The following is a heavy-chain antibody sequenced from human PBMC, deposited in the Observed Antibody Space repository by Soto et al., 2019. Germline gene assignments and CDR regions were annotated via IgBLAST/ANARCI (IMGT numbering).Heavy chain of an antibody. V-gene: IGHV3-23*04. Sequence: EVQLVESGGGLVQPGGSLRLSCGASGFTFSSYAMSWVRQAPGKGLEWVSAISGSGGSTYYADSVKGRFTISRDNSKNTLYLQMNSLRAEDTAVYYCAKDYLGITMIVVVRGYFDYWGQGTLVTVSS. CDR3: AKDYLGITMIVVVRGYFDY. J-gene: IGHJ4*02. CDR2: ISGSGGST. CDR1: GFTFSSYA. D-gene: IGHD3-22*01.